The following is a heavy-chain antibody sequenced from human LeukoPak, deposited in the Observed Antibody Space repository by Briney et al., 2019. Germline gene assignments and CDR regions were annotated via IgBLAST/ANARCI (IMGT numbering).Heavy chain of an antibody. CDR3: ARLGVTRSSYYMDV. J-gene: IGHJ6*03. CDR1: GYTFNTFH. D-gene: IGHD4-23*01. CDR2: ISTYNGNS. V-gene: IGHV1-18*01. Sequence: ASVKVPCKASGYTFNTFHISWVRQAPGQGLEWMGRISTYNGNSHYVQSLQGRVTMTTDTSSNTAYMELRNLTSDDTAVYYCARLGVTRSSYYMDVWGKGTTVTVSS.